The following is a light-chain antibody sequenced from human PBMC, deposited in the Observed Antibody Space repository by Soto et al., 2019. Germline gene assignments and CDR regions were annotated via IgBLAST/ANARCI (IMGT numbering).Light chain of an antibody. CDR3: KSYAGSNTYV. J-gene: IGLJ1*01. CDR1: KNDIGVYDF. Sequence: QSALTQPPSASGSPGQSVTISCTGTKNDIGVYDFVSWYQHHPGKAPRLIIYEVVQRPSGVPDRFSGSKSGNTASLTASGLQAADEADYFCKSYAGSNTYVFGGGTKVTVL. CDR2: EVV. V-gene: IGLV2-8*01.